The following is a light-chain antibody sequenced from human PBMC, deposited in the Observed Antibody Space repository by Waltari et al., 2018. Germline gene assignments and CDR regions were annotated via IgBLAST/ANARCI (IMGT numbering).Light chain of an antibody. J-gene: IGKJ3*01. V-gene: IGKV1-5*03. CDR3: QQYNTYVT. CDR2: QAS. Sequence: DIQMTQSPSTLSASLGDRVTITCRASQSISNWLALYQQKPGKAPKLLIYQASSLESGVPARCSGSVSGTEFTLTISGLQPGDFATYYCQQYNTYVTFGPGTKVDIE. CDR1: QSISNW.